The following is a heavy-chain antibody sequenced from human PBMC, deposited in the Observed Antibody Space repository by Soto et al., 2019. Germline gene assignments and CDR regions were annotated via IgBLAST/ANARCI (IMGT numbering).Heavy chain of an antibody. CDR1: GDTISIGGYT. CDR3: ARHNYGSGSTYFDY. Sequence: SETLSLTCDVSGDTISIGGYTWAWIRQPPGKALEWIGHIYHSGNPNYNPSLKSRVTISVDTSKNQFSLKLNSMTAADTAVYYCARHNYGSGSTYFDYWGQGTLVTVSS. J-gene: IGHJ4*02. CDR2: IYHSGNP. D-gene: IGHD3-10*01. V-gene: IGHV4-61*05.